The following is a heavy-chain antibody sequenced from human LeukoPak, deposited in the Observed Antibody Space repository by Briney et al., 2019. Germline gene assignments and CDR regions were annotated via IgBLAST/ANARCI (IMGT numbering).Heavy chain of an antibody. CDR1: GFTFSFYS. D-gene: IGHD2-15*01. CDR3: AREIVVVVAATFWFDP. CDR2: IKQDGSEK. J-gene: IGHJ5*02. Sequence: GGSLRLSCAASGFTFSFYSMNWVRQAPGKGLEWVANIKQDGSEKYYVDSVKGRFTISRDNAKNSLYLQMNSLRAEDTAVYYCAREIVVVVAATFWFDPWGQGTLVTVSS. V-gene: IGHV3-7*01.